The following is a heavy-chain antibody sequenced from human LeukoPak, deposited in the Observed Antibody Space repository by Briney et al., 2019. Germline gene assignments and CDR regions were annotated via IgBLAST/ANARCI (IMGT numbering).Heavy chain of an antibody. CDR1: GFTFSSYE. Sequence: GGSLRLSCAASGFTFSSYEMNWVRQAPGKGLEWVGRIKSKTDGGTTDYAAPVKGRFTISRDDSKNTLYLQMNSLKTEDTAVYYCTTVGYLDYYYMDVWGKGTTVTVSS. J-gene: IGHJ6*03. CDR3: TTVGYLDYYYMDV. V-gene: IGHV3-15*01. CDR2: IKSKTDGGTT. D-gene: IGHD3-22*01.